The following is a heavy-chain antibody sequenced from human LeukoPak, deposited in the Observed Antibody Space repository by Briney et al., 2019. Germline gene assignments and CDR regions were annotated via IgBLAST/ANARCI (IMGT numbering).Heavy chain of an antibody. CDR2: IYYSGST. J-gene: IGHJ6*03. V-gene: IGHV4-59*01. D-gene: IGHD3-3*01. CDR1: GGSISSYY. CDR3: AGSGGYYYYMDV. Sequence: SETLSLTCTVSGGSISSYYWSWIRQPPGKGLEWIGYIYYSGSTNYNPSLKGRVTISVDTSKNQFSLKLSSVTAADTAVYYCAGSGGYYYYMDVWGKGTTVTVSS.